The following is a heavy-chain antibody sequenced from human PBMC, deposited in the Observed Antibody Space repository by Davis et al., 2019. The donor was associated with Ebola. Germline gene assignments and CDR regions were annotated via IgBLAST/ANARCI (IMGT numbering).Heavy chain of an antibody. CDR3: AREVYGLAYGMDV. CDR1: GYTFTGYY. Sequence: ASVKVSCKASGYTFTGYYMHWVRQAPGQGLEWMGWINPNSGGTNYAQKFQGWVTMTRDTSISTAYMELSRLRSDDTAVNYCAREVYGLAYGMDVWGQGTTVTVSS. D-gene: IGHD2-15*01. CDR2: INPNSGGT. J-gene: IGHJ6*02. V-gene: IGHV1-2*04.